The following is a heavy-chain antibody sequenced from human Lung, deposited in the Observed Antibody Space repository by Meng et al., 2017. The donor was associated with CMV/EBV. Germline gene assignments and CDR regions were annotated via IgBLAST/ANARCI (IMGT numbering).Heavy chain of an antibody. CDR2: INPDGGTT. CDR1: GYTFITYY. D-gene: IGHD3-22*01. Sequence: ASXXVSXKASGYTFITYYIHWVRQAPGQGLEWMGRINPDGGTTTYSQKFQGGVTLTSDTSTNTVYMELSRLRYEDTAVYYCARDLVGYDAFDVWGQGKMVT. V-gene: IGHV1-46*01. J-gene: IGHJ3*01. CDR3: ARDLVGYDAFDV.